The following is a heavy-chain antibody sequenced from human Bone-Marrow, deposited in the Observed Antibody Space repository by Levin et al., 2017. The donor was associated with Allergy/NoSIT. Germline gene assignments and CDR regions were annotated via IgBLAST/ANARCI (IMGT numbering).Heavy chain of an antibody. CDR3: AKAGSSWYIEIDH. CDR1: GFTFRTFG. CDR2: ISSGGHDI. Sequence: SCAASGFTFRTFGVNWVRQAPGKGLEWVSSISSGGHDIYYADSVKGRFTISRDNAKNSLYLQMDSLRTDDTGVYYCAKAGSSWYIEIDHWGQGTLVTVSS. J-gene: IGHJ4*02. D-gene: IGHD6-13*01. V-gene: IGHV3-21*01.